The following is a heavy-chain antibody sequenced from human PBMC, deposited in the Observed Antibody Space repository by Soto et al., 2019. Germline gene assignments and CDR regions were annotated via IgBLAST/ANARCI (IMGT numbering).Heavy chain of an antibody. CDR3: ASGGYSYGRAGYYYYGMDV. Sequence: QVQLVQSGAEVKKPGAAVKVSCKASGYTFTSYGISWVRQAPGQGLEWMGWISAYNGNTNYAQKLQGRVTMTTDTSTSTAYMELRSLISDDTAVYYCASGGYSYGRAGYYYYGMDVWGQGTTVTVSS. J-gene: IGHJ6*02. CDR2: ISAYNGNT. D-gene: IGHD5-18*01. V-gene: IGHV1-18*01. CDR1: GYTFTSYG.